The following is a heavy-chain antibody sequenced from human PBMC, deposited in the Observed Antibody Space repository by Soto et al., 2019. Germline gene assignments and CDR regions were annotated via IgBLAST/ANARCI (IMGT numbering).Heavy chain of an antibody. J-gene: IGHJ4*02. CDR3: ARASNREYCSGGSCFFFDY. D-gene: IGHD2-15*01. Sequence: ASVKVSCKASGGTFSSYAISWVRQAPGQGLEWMGGIIPIFGTANYAQKFQGRVTITADESTSTAYMELSSLRSEDTAVYYCARASNREYCSGGSCFFFDYWGQGTLVTVSS. V-gene: IGHV1-69*13. CDR2: IIPIFGTA. CDR1: GGTFSSYA.